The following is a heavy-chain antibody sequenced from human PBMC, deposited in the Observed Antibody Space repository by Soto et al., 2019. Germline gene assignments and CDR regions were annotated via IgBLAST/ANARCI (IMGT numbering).Heavy chain of an antibody. CDR2: IYWDDDK. V-gene: IGHV2-5*02. CDR1: GFSLSTSGVG. Sequence: QITLKESGPPLVKPTQTLTLTCTFSGFSLSTSGVGVGWIRQPPGKALEWLALIYWDDDKRYSPYLKSRLTIAKNNTKQRVVLKIAAIDPEDTATYYCAYSDSDSSCYLVKCDVFGILRQDTVVTVSS. CDR3: AYSDSDSSCYLVKCDVFGI. D-gene: IGHD3-22*01. J-gene: IGHJ3*02.